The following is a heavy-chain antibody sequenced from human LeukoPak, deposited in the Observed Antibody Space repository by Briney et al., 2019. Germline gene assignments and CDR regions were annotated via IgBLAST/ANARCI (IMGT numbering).Heavy chain of an antibody. V-gene: IGHV3-23*01. D-gene: IGHD6-19*01. J-gene: IGHJ3*02. CDR3: AKKIHGIAVPGVNDAFDI. CDR1: GFTFSSYA. Sequence: GGSLRLSCAASGFTFSSYAMSWVRQAPGKGLEWVSDISGSGGSTYYADSVKGRFTISRDNSKNTLYLQMNSLRAEDTAVYYCAKKIHGIAVPGVNDAFDIWGQGTWSPSLQ. CDR2: ISGSGGST.